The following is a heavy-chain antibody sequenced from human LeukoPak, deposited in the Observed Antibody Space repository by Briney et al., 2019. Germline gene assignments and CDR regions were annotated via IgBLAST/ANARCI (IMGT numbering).Heavy chain of an antibody. CDR2: ISSSSSYI. CDR3: AKDRVVVTAIRNYYFDY. V-gene: IGHV3-21*01. CDR1: GFTFSSYS. Sequence: PGGSLRLSCAASGFTFSSYSMNWVRQAPGKGLEWVSSISSSSSYIYYADSVKGRFTISRDNSKNTLYLQMNSLRAEDTAVYYCAKDRVVVTAIRNYYFDYWGQGTLVTVSS. D-gene: IGHD2-21*02. J-gene: IGHJ4*02.